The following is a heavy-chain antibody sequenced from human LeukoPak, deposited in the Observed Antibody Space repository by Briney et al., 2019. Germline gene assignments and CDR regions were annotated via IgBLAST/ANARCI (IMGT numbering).Heavy chain of an antibody. Sequence: PGGSLRLSCAASGFPFSSYAMSWVRQAPGKGLEGVSAISGSGGSTYYADSVKGRFTISRDNSKNTLYLQMNSLRAEDTAVYYCSHYDSSGYYYDDAFDIWGQGTMVTVSS. V-gene: IGHV3-23*01. CDR3: SHYDSSGYYYDDAFDI. CDR2: ISGSGGST. CDR1: GFPFSSYA. J-gene: IGHJ3*02. D-gene: IGHD3-22*01.